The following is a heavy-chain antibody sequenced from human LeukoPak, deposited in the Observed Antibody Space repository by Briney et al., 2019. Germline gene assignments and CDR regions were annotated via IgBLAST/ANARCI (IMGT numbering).Heavy chain of an antibody. CDR2: ISGSGTT. J-gene: IGHJ4*02. V-gene: IGHV3-23*01. Sequence: GGSLRLSCAASVFTFRNYAMSWVRQAPGKGLEWVSAISGSGTTYYADSVKGHFTISRDNSKNTLYLQMNSLRAEDTAVYYCAKEPMVRGSTYDYWGQGTLVTVSS. CDR3: AKEPMVRGSTYDY. D-gene: IGHD3-10*01. CDR1: VFTFRNYA.